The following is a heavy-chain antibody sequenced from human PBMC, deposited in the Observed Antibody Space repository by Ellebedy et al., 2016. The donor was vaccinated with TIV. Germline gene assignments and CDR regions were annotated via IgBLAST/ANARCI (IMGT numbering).Heavy chain of an antibody. J-gene: IGHJ3*02. D-gene: IGHD3-10*02. V-gene: IGHV4-59*01. CDR3: ARTYFYARTPGSNAFDI. CDR2: ISYIGTT. CDR1: GGPISSYY. Sequence: MPSETLSLTRTVSGGPISSYYWSWIRQPPGKGLEWVGYISYIGTTNYNPSLKSRVIMSVDTSKDQFSLKLSSVTAADTAVYYCARTYFYARTPGSNAFDIWGRGTMVSVSS.